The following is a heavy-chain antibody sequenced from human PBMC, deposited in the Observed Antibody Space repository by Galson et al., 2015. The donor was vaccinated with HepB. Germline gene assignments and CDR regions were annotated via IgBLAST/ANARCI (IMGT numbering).Heavy chain of an antibody. V-gene: IGHV3-7*01. J-gene: IGHJ3*02. D-gene: IGHD4-23*01. CDR1: GFTFSSYW. CDR3: ARDLTTVVTPEAFDI. Sequence: SLRLSCAASGFTFSSYWMSWVRQAPGTGLEWVANINQDGSEKYYVDSVKGRFIISRDNAKNSLYLQMNSLRVEDTAVYYCARDLTTVVTPEAFDIWGQGTMVTVSS. CDR2: INQDGSEK.